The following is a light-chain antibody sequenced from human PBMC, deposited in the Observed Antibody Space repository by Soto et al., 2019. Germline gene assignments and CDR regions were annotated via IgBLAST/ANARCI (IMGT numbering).Light chain of an antibody. CDR3: QSYDSSLSVV. J-gene: IGLJ2*01. CDR1: SSNIGAGYD. Sequence: QSVLTQPPSVSGAPGQRVTISCTGSSSNIGAGYDVHWYQHLPGTAPKLLIYGNNNRPSGVPDRFSGSKSGTSASLAITGLQAEDEGDYYCQSYDSSLSVVFGGGTKLTVL. CDR2: GNN. V-gene: IGLV1-40*01.